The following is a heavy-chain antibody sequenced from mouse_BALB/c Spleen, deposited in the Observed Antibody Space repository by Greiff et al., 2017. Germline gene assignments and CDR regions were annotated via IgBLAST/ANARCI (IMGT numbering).Heavy chain of an antibody. J-gene: IGHJ3*01. Sequence: EVQGVESGGGLVKPGGSLKLSCAASGFAFSSYDMSWVRQTPEKRLEWVAYISSGGGSTYYPDTVKGRFTISRDNAKNTLYLQMSSLKSEDTAMYYCARHTNWALFAYWGQGTLVTVSA. D-gene: IGHD4-1*02. CDR1: GFAFSSYD. V-gene: IGHV5-12-1*01. CDR2: ISSGGGST. CDR3: ARHTNWALFAY.